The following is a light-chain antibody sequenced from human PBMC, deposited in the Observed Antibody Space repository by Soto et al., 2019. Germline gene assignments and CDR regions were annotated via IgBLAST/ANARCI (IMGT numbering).Light chain of an antibody. V-gene: IGLV1-44*01. J-gene: IGLJ3*02. CDR3: AAWDDSLNGPV. Sequence: QSVLTQPPSASGTPGQRVTISCSGSSSNIGSNNVNWYQQLPGTAPKLLIYRNNQRPSGVPDRFSGSKSGTSASLAISGLQSEDEAEYYCAAWDDSLNGPVFGGGTKLTVL. CDR1: SSNIGSNN. CDR2: RNN.